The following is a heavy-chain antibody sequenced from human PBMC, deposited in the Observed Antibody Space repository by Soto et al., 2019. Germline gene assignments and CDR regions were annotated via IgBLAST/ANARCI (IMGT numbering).Heavy chain of an antibody. CDR3: ASAIVVVVAATDDYYYYGMDV. V-gene: IGHV4-4*02. CDR1: GGSISSSNW. D-gene: IGHD2-15*01. J-gene: IGHJ6*02. Sequence: SETLSLTCAVSGGSISSSNWWSWVRQPPGKGLEWIGEIYHSGSTNYNPSLKSRVTISVDKSKNQFSLKLSSVTAADTAVYYCASAIVVVVAATDDYYYYGMDVWGQVNTVT. CDR2: IYHSGST.